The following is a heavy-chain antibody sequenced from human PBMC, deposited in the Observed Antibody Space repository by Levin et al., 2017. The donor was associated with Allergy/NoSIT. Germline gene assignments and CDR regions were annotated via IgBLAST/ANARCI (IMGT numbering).Heavy chain of an antibody. J-gene: IGHJ4*02. CDR3: AKDPSGWLQIEYYFDY. CDR2: ISYDGRNK. Sequence: GGSLRLSCAASGFTFSGYGMHWVRQAPGKGLEWLAVISYDGRNKYYADSVKGRFTISRDNSKNTLHLQMNSLRAEDTAVYYCAKDPSGWLQIEYYFDYWGQGALVTVSS. CDR1: GFTFSGYG. V-gene: IGHV3-30*18. D-gene: IGHD5-24*01.